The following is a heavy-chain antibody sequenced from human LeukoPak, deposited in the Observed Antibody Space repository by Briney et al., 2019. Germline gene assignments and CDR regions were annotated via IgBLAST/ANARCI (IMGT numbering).Heavy chain of an antibody. V-gene: IGHV1-2*02. D-gene: IGHD6-19*01. CDR1: GYTFTGYY. CDR2: INPNSGGT. J-gene: IGHJ6*03. Sequence: GASVKVSCKASGYTFTGYYMHWVRQAPGQGLEWTGWINPNSGGTNCAQKFQGRVTMTRDTSISTAYMELSRLRSDDTAVYYCARDLVAGSRPHYYYYYYMDVWGKGTTVTVSS. CDR3: ARDLVAGSRPHYYYYYYMDV.